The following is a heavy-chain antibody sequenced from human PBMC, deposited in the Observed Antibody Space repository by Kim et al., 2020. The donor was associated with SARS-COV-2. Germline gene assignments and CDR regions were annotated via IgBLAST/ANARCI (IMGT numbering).Heavy chain of an antibody. D-gene: IGHD3-22*01. Sequence: PSLEGRVTISVDKSKNQFSLKLSSVTAADTAVYYCARARITMIVVVKYFDYWGQGTLVTVSS. J-gene: IGHJ4*02. CDR3: ARARITMIVVVKYFDY. V-gene: IGHV4-31*02.